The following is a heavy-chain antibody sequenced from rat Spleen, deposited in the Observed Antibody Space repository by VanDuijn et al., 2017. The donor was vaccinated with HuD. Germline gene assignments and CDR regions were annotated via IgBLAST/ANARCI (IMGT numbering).Heavy chain of an antibody. CDR2: ISYDGSST. V-gene: IGHV5-29*01. D-gene: IGHD1-2*01. Sequence: EVQLVESGGGLVQPGRSLKLSCAASGFTFSDYYMAWVRQAPTKGLEGVATISYDGSSTYYRDSVKGRFTISRDNAKSTLYLQMDSLRSEDTATYYCARHKQLYLDVMDAWCQGASVTVSS. CDR3: ARHKQLYLDVMDA. J-gene: IGHJ4*01. CDR1: GFTFSDYY.